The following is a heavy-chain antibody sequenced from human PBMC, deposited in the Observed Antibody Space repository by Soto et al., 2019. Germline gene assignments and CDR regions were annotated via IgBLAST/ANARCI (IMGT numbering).Heavy chain of an antibody. CDR1: GLTFSNSY. J-gene: IGHJ4*02. D-gene: IGHD6-13*01. V-gene: IGHV3-15*07. CDR2: IKSETDGGTA. Sequence: GGSLRLSCAASGLTFSNSYMSWVRQTPGKRLEWVGRIKSETDGGTADYAAPVKGRFTISRDDSKNTLYLQMNSLQIEDTAIYYCSTRSNYWGPGTLVTVSS. CDR3: STRSNY.